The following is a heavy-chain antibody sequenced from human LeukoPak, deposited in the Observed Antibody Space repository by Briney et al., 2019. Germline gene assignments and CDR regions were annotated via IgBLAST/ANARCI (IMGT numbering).Heavy chain of an antibody. CDR3: AAGTAADF. CDR1: GFTFSSYA. D-gene: IGHD6-13*01. V-gene: IGHV3-21*05. Sequence: GGSLRLSCAASGFTFSSYAMSWVRQAPGKGLEWISYISSSSSYTDYADSVKGRFTISRDNAKSALYLHLNSLRLEDTAVYYCAAGTAADFWGQGTLVTVSS. CDR2: ISSSSSYT. J-gene: IGHJ4*02.